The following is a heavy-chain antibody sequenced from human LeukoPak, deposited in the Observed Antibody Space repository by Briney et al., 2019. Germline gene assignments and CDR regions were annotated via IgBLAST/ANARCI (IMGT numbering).Heavy chain of an antibody. Sequence: SETLSLTCTVSGGSISSYYWSWIRLPLGKGLEWIGYIYYSGSTNYNPSLKSRVTISVDTSKNQFSLKLSSVTAADTAVYYCARVDTASDAFDIWGQGTMVTVSS. J-gene: IGHJ3*02. CDR2: IYYSGST. CDR1: GGSISSYY. D-gene: IGHD5-18*01. V-gene: IGHV4-59*01. CDR3: ARVDTASDAFDI.